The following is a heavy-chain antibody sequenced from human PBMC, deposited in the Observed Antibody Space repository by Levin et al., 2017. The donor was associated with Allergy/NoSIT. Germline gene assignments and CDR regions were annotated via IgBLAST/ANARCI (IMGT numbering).Heavy chain of an antibody. CDR3: ARDVRESSSLVVAGYYMDV. CDR1: GGTFSSYA. Sequence: ASVKISCKASGGTFSSYAISWVRQAPGQGLEWMGRIIPILGIANYAQKFQGRVTITADKSTSTAYMELSSLRSEDTAVYYCARDVRESSSLVVAGYYMDVWGKGTTVTVSS. CDR2: IIPILGIA. V-gene: IGHV1-69*04. D-gene: IGHD6-13*01. J-gene: IGHJ6*03.